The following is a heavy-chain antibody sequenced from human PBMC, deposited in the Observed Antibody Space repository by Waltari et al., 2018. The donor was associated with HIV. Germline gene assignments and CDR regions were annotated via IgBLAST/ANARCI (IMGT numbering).Heavy chain of an antibody. Sequence: QVQLQESGPGLVKPSETLSLTCTVSGGSISSYYWPWIRQPAGRGLEWIGRIYASGSTSYSPSLKSRVTMSVDTSKNQFSLKLSSVTAADTAVYYCARGVRDGASYFDYWGQGTLVTVSS. CDR1: GGSISSYY. J-gene: IGHJ4*02. V-gene: IGHV4-4*07. D-gene: IGHD3-16*01. CDR3: ARGVRDGASYFDY. CDR2: IYASGST.